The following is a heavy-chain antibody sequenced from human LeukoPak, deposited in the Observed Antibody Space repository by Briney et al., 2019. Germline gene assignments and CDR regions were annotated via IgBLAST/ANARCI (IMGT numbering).Heavy chain of an antibody. J-gene: IGHJ6*04. V-gene: IGHV3-74*01. CDR3: ARGHIGMDV. CDR2: INTDGSTT. Sequence: GGSLRLSCAASGFTFSSYWMHWVRQAPGKGLVWVSRINTDGSTTSYADSVKGRFTISRDNAKNSLDLQMNRLRAEDTAVYYCARGHIGMDVWGKGTTVTVSS. CDR1: GFTFSSYW. D-gene: IGHD5-12*01.